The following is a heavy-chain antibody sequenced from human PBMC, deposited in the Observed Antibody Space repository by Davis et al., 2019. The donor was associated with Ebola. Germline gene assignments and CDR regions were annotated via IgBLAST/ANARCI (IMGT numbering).Heavy chain of an antibody. V-gene: IGHV1-69*04. D-gene: IGHD3-22*01. CDR2: IIPILGIA. Sequence: SVKVSCKASGGTFSSYTISWVRQAPGQGLEWMGRIIPILGIANYAQKFQGRVVMTTDTSTSTAYMEVGSLTSDDTAVYYCAREGDYYYDSRGYPLNWFDPWGQGTLVTVSS. CDR1: GGTFSSYT. CDR3: AREGDYYYDSRGYPLNWFDP. J-gene: IGHJ5*02.